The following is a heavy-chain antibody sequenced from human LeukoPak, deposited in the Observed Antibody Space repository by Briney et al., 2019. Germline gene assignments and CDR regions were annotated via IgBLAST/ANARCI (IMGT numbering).Heavy chain of an antibody. CDR1: GGSISSYY. Sequence: SETLSLTCTVSGGSISSYYWSWIRQPPGKGLEWIGYIYYNGNTNYNPSLKSRVTISVDTSKNQFSLKLSSVTAADTAVYYCARVGYYYYYGMDVWGQGTTVTVSS. V-gene: IGHV4-59*01. J-gene: IGHJ6*02. CDR2: IYYNGNT. CDR3: ARVGYYYYYGMDV.